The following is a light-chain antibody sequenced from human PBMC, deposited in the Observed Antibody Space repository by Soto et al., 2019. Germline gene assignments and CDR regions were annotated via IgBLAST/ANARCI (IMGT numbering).Light chain of an antibody. Sequence: QSVLTQPPSVSGAPGQRVTISCTGSSSNIGAGYDVHWYQQLPGTAPKLLIYGNSNRPSGVPDRFSGSKSGTSASLAITGLQAEDEAAYYCQSYDSSLCGVVFGGGTKLTVL. CDR1: SSNIGAGYD. CDR3: QSYDSSLCGVV. V-gene: IGLV1-40*01. J-gene: IGLJ2*01. CDR2: GNS.